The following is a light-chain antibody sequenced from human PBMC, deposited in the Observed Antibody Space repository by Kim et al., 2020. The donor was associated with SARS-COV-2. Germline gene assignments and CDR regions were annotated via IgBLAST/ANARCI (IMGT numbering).Light chain of an antibody. CDR3: QQYGNT. Sequence: LSLSPGERPPLSCRASRSVSSSYLAWYQQKPGQPPRLRIYDASSRATGIPGRFSGSASETDFSLTISRLEPDYYAMYFCQQYGNTFGQGTK. V-gene: IGKV3-20*01. J-gene: IGKJ1*01. CDR1: RSVSSSY. CDR2: DAS.